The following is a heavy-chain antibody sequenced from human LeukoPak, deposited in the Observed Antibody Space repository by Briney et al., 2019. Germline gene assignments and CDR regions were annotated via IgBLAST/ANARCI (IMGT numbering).Heavy chain of an antibody. D-gene: IGHD5-18*01. CDR1: GGSISSYY. Sequence: SETLSLTCTFSGGSISSYYWSWVRPPPGKGLEWIGYIYYIGSTNYNPSLKSRVTISVDTSKNQFSLKLSSVTAADTAVYYCARSRGYSYGTTFLDYWGQGTLVTVSS. CDR3: ARSRGYSYGTTFLDY. V-gene: IGHV4-59*08. J-gene: IGHJ4*02. CDR2: IYYIGST.